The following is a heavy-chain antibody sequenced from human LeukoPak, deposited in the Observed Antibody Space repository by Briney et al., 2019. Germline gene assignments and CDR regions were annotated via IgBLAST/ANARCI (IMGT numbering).Heavy chain of an antibody. V-gene: IGHV3-30-3*01. CDR3: ARDLADIVVVPAAIHYYYYGMDV. Sequence: PGRSLGLSCAASGFTFSSCAMHWVRQAPGKGLEWVAVISYDGSNKYYADSVKGRFTISRDNSKNTLYLQMNSLRAEDTAVYYCARDLADIVVVPAAIHYYYYGMDVWGQGTTVTVSS. J-gene: IGHJ6*02. D-gene: IGHD2-2*02. CDR2: ISYDGSNK. CDR1: GFTFSSCA.